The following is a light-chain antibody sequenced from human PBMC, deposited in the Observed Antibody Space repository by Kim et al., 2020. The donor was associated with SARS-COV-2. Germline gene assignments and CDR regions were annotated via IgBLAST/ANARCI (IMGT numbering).Light chain of an antibody. J-gene: IGKJ4*01. CDR3: QESSKWPRST. CDR2: DAS. Sequence: SPGERAPLSCRASQSVSSLLAGDPPRPGQAPRLLIYDASNRATGIPPRFSGSGSGTDFTLTISSLEPEDFAVYYCQESSKWPRSTFGGGTKVEIK. V-gene: IGKV3-11*01. CDR1: QSVSSL.